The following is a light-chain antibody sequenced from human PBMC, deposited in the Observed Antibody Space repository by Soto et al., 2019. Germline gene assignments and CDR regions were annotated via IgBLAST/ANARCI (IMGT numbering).Light chain of an antibody. Sequence: DVQMTQSPSSLSASVGDRVTITCRASRDISSSLAWYQQKPGKVPKLRIYAASTLHAGVQSRFSGSGSGTFFSLIINSPQPEDVATYYCQRYNSALNTSGRGTRLEIK. CDR1: RDISSS. J-gene: IGKJ2*01. CDR2: AAS. V-gene: IGKV1-27*01. CDR3: QRYNSALNT.